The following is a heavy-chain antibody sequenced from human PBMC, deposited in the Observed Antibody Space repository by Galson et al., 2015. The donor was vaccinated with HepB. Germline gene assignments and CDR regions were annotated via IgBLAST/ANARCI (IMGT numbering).Heavy chain of an antibody. V-gene: IGHV1-18*04. CDR1: GYTFTSYG. D-gene: IGHD2-21*02. CDR2: ISAYNGNT. CDR3: AREGEAYCGGDCYFNY. J-gene: IGHJ4*02. Sequence: SVKVSCKASGYTFTSYGISWGRQAPGQGLEWMGWISAYNGNTNYAQKLQGRVTMTTDTSTSTAYMELRSLRSDDTAVYYCAREGEAYCGGDCYFNYWGQGTLVTVSS.